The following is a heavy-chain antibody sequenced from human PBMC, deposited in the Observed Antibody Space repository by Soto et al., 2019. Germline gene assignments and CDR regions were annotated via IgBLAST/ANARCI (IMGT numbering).Heavy chain of an antibody. Sequence: ASVKVSCKASGYTFTSYAMHWVRQAPGQRLEWMGWINAGNGNTKYSQKFQGRVTITRNTSASTAYMELSSLRSEDTAVYYCARAGITIFGVVIDDYWGQGTLVTVSS. CDR1: GYTFTSYA. D-gene: IGHD3-3*01. V-gene: IGHV1-3*01. CDR3: ARAGITIFGVVIDDY. CDR2: INAGNGNT. J-gene: IGHJ4*02.